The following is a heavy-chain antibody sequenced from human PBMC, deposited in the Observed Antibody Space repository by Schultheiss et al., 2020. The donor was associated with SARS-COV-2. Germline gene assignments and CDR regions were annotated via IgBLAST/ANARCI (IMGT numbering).Heavy chain of an antibody. D-gene: IGHD2-15*01. CDR3: VHDLVVAPVDY. V-gene: IGHV3-NL1*01. Sequence: GESLKISCAASGFTFSSYGMHWVRQSPGKGLEWVAAIFIDDNTNYADSVRGRFSISRDNSKNMVYLQMNSLRVEDTAMYYCVHDLVVAPVDYWGQGTLVTVSS. CDR2: IFIDDNT. CDR1: GFTFSSYG. J-gene: IGHJ4*02.